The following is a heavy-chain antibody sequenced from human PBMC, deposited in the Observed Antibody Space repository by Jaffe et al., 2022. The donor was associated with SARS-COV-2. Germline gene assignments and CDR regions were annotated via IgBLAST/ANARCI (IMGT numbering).Heavy chain of an antibody. V-gene: IGHV4-34*01. CDR2: INHSGST. D-gene: IGHD7-27*01. J-gene: IGHJ4*02. CDR3: ARLNWGAVDY. CDR1: GGSFSGYY. Sequence: QVQLQQWGAGLLKPSETLSLTCAVYGGSFSGYYWSWIRQPPGKGLEWIGEINHSGSTNYNPSLKSRVTISVDTSKNQFSLKLSSVTAADTAVYYCARLNWGAVDYWGQGTLVTVSS.